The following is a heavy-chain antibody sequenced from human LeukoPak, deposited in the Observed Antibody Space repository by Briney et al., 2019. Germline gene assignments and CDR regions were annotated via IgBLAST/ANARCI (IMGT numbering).Heavy chain of an antibody. D-gene: IGHD6-13*01. Sequence: GGSLRLSCTASGFTFGDYAMSWVRQAPGKGLEWVGFIRSKAYGGTTEYAASVKGRFTISRDDSKSIAYLQMNSLKTEDTAVYYCTTRTYSSSWYYFDYWGQGTLVTVSS. CDR2: IRSKAYGGTT. CDR3: TTRTYSSSWYYFDY. V-gene: IGHV3-49*04. J-gene: IGHJ4*02. CDR1: GFTFGDYA.